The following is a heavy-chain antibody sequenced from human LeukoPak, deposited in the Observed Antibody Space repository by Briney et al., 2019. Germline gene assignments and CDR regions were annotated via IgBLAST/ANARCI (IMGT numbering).Heavy chain of an antibody. CDR2: INHSGST. Sequence: SETLSLTCAVYGGSFSGYYWSWIRQPPGKGLEWIGEINHSGSTNYNPSLKSRVTISVDTSKNQFSLKLSSVTAADTAVYYCARRGDWSDYWGQGPLVTVSS. CDR3: ARRGDWSDY. D-gene: IGHD1-1*01. CDR1: GGSFSGYY. J-gene: IGHJ4*02. V-gene: IGHV4-34*01.